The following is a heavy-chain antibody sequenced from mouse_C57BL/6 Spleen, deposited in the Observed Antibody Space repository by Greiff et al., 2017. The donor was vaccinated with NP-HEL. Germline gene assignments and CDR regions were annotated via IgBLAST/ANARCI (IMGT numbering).Heavy chain of an antibody. CDR3: ARGYAMDY. Sequence: VQLQQPGAELVRPGSSVKLSCKASGYTFTSYWMHWVKQRPIQGLEWIGNIDPSDSETHSNQKFKDKATLTVDKSSSTAYMPLSSLTSEDPAVYYCARGYAMDYWGQGTSVTVSS. V-gene: IGHV1-52*01. CDR2: IDPSDSET. CDR1: GYTFTSYW. J-gene: IGHJ4*01.